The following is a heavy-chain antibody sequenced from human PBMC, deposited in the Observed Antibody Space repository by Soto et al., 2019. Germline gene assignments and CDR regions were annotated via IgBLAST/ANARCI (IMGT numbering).Heavy chain of an antibody. Sequence: QVQLVQSGAEVKNPGSSVSVSCKTSGFTFNGYGIHWVRQAPGQGLEWMGGLIPIYDEPNYAQKFQGRVTLTADKSTTTADLELSSLRSEDTAVYFCARVRDPHLDHYGLDVWGQGTPVTVSS. CDR3: ARVRDPHLDHYGLDV. V-gene: IGHV1-69*06. J-gene: IGHJ6*02. CDR2: LIPIYDEP. CDR1: GFTFNGYG.